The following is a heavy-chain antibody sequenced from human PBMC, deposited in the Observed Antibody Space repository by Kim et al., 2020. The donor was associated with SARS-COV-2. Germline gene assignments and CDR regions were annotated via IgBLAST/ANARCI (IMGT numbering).Heavy chain of an antibody. V-gene: IGHV1-3*01. Sequence: QKFQGRVTITRDTSASTAYMELSSLRSEDTAVYYCARDCGDGQGGGGFDYWGQGTLVTVSS. CDR3: ARDCGDGQGGGGFDY. J-gene: IGHJ4*02. D-gene: IGHD4-17*01.